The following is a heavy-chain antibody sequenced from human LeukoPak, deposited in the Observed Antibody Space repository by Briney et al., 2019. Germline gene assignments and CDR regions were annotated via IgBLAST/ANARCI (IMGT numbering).Heavy chain of an antibody. J-gene: IGHJ6*02. CDR3: AHGGTTGTFAVAGYYGMDV. CDR1: GFTFSDYY. V-gene: IGHV3-11*01. D-gene: IGHD1-1*01. Sequence: GGSLSLSCAASGFTFSDYYMSWIRQAPGKGLEWVSYISSSGSTIYYADSVKGRFTISRDNAKNSLYLQMNSLRAEDTAVYYCAHGGTTGTFAVAGYYGMDVWGQGTTVTVSS. CDR2: ISSSGSTI.